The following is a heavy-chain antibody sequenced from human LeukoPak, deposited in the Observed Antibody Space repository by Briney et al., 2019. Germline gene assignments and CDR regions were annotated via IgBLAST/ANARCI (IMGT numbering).Heavy chain of an antibody. Sequence: SETLSLTCTVSGGSIMVAAYSWSWIRQPPGKGLEWIGYIYYSGRIYYNPSLKSRVTISLDRSKNQFSLKLSSVTAADTAVYFCARGYGDNSGAFDIGGQGTLVTVSS. D-gene: IGHD4-23*01. J-gene: IGHJ3*02. CDR3: ARGYGDNSGAFDI. CDR1: GGSIMVAAYS. V-gene: IGHV4-30-2*01. CDR2: IYYSGRI.